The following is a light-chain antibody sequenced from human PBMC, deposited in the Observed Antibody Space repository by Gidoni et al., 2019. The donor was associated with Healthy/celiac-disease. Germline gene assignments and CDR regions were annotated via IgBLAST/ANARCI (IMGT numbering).Light chain of an antibody. CDR2: GAS. CDR1: QSVSSN. CDR3: QQYNNWPPGFT. Sequence: VMTQSPATLSVSPGERATLSCRASQSVSSNLAWYQQKPGQAPRLLIYGASTRATGIPDRFSGSGAGTELTLTISSLQSEDFVVYYCQQYNNWPPGFTFGPGTKVDIK. V-gene: IGKV3D-15*01. J-gene: IGKJ3*01.